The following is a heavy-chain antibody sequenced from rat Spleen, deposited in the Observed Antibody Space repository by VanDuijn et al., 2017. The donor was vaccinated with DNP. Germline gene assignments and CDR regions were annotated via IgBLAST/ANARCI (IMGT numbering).Heavy chain of an antibody. CDR3: ERGYSDYAMDA. V-gene: IGHV5S11*01. J-gene: IGHJ4*01. CDR1: GFTFSYYG. Sequence: EVQVVESGGGLVQPGRSLKLSCAASGFTFSYYGMAWVRQAPKKGLEWVASISASGGSTSYRDSVKGRFTISRDNAKSSLYLQMNSLKSEETATYYCERGYSDYAMDAWGQGTSVTVSS. CDR2: ISASGGST. D-gene: IGHD1-11*01.